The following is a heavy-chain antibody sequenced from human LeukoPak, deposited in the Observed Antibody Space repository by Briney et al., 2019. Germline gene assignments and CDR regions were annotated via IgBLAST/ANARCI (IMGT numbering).Heavy chain of an antibody. CDR3: ASIETGPIDY. D-gene: IGHD3-9*01. Sequence: SETLSLTCTVSGGSISSGSYYWSWIRQPAGXXLEWIGRIYTSGSTNYNPSLKSRVTISVDTSKNQFSLKLSSVTAADTAVYYCASIETGPIDYWGQGTLVTVSS. CDR1: GGSISSGSYY. J-gene: IGHJ4*02. V-gene: IGHV4-61*02. CDR2: IYTSGST.